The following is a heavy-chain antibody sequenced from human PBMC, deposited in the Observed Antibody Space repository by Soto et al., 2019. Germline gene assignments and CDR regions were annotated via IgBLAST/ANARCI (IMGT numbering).Heavy chain of an antibody. CDR1: GYTFTSYG. D-gene: IGHD3-10*01. CDR3: ARDWLGIEY. CDR2: INPYNGNT. V-gene: IGHV1-18*01. J-gene: IGHJ4*02. Sequence: QVQLVQSGAEVKKPGASVKVSCKASGYTFTSYGISWVRQAPGQGLEWMGWINPYNGNTNYAQKLQGRVTMTTDTSTNTAYMGLRSLRSDDTAVYYGARDWLGIEYWGQGTLVTVSA.